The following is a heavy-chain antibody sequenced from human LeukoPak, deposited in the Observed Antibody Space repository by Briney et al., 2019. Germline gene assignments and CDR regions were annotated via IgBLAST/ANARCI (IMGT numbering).Heavy chain of an antibody. V-gene: IGHV3-30*18. J-gene: IGHJ6*02. D-gene: IGHD6-19*01. Sequence: GGSLRLSCGASGFSFSSYCMHWVRQAPGKGLEWVAVISYDGGNKYHADSVKGRFTTSRDNSKNTLYLQMSSLRVEDTAVYYCAKGRSGIAYYYYGMDVWGQGTTVTVSS. CDR2: ISYDGGNK. CDR1: GFSFSSYC. CDR3: AKGRSGIAYYYYGMDV.